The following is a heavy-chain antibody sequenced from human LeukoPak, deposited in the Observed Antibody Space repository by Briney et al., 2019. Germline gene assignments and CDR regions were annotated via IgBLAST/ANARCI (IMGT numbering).Heavy chain of an antibody. CDR3: ARDPEQQVVDLDY. CDR1: GYTFTGYY. Sequence: ASVKVPCKASGYTFTGYYIHWVRQAPGQGLEWMGWIHPNSGGTNYAQKFQGRVTMTRGTSSSTAYMELSSLRSDDTAVYYCARDPEQQVVDLDYWGQGTLVTVCS. CDR2: IHPNSGGT. V-gene: IGHV1-2*02. D-gene: IGHD6-13*01. J-gene: IGHJ4*02.